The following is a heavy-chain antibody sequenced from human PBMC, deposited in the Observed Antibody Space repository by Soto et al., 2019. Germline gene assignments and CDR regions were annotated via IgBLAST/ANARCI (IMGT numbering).Heavy chain of an antibody. Sequence: SETLSLTCTVSGGSISSSSYYWGWIRQPPGKGLEGIGSIYYSGSTYYNPSLKSRVTISVDTSKNQFSLKLSSVTAADTAVYYCARSSIVYSGSATWDIDLLGLGDLVPISS. V-gene: IGHV4-39*01. J-gene: IGHJ2*01. CDR1: GGSISSSSYY. CDR2: IYYSGST. CDR3: ARSSIVYSGSATWDIDL. D-gene: IGHD5-12*01.